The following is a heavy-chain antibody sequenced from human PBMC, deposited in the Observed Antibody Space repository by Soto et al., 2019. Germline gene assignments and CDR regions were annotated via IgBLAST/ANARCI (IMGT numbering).Heavy chain of an antibody. CDR3: ARDRASITMVRGGPDAFDI. CDR2: IYYSGST. D-gene: IGHD3-10*01. J-gene: IGHJ3*02. V-gene: IGHV4-30-4*01. CDR1: CGSISSGDYY. Sequence: PWETLSLTCTVSCGSISSGDYYWSWIRQPPGKGLEWIGYIYYSGSTYYNPSLKSRVTISVDTSKNQFSLKLSSVTAADTAVYYCARDRASITMVRGGPDAFDIWGQGTMVTVSS.